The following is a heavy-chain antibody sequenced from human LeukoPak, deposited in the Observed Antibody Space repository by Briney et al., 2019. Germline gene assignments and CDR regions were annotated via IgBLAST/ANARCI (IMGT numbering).Heavy chain of an antibody. CDR1: GFTFSSYG. Sequence: GGTLRLSCAASGFTFSSYGMSWVRQAPGKGLEWVSAISGSGGSTYYADSVKGRFTISRDNAKNSLYLQMDSLGAEDTAVYYCARRFCSGTSCYAFDYWGQGTLVTVSS. J-gene: IGHJ4*02. V-gene: IGHV3-23*01. CDR3: ARRFCSGTSCYAFDY. D-gene: IGHD2-2*01. CDR2: ISGSGGST.